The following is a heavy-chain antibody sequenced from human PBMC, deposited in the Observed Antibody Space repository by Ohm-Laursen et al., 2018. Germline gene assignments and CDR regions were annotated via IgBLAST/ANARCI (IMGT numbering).Heavy chain of an antibody. J-gene: IGHJ6*02. CDR1: GGSISSYY. CDR2: IYYSGST. V-gene: IGHV4-59*01. Sequence: GTLSLTCTVSGGSISSYYWSWIRQPPGKGLEWIGYIYYSGSTNYNPSLKSRVTISVDTSKNQFSLKLSSVTAADTAVYYCARSKAGYSYGAWYYYYGMDVWGQGTTVTVSS. CDR3: ARSKAGYSYGAWYYYYGMDV. D-gene: IGHD5-18*01.